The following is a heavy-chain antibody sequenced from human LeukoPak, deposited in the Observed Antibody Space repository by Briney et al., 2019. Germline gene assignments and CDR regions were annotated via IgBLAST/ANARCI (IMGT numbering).Heavy chain of an antibody. CDR3: ARDCGYSYGNDY. D-gene: IGHD5-18*01. J-gene: IGHJ4*02. V-gene: IGHV3-7*01. CDR1: GFTFTSYS. CDR2: IKQDGSEK. Sequence: GGSLRLSCAASGFTFTSYSMNWVRQAPGKGLEWVANIKQDGSEKYYVDSVKGRFTISRDNAKNSLYLQMNSLRAEDTAVYYCARDCGYSYGNDYWGQGTLVTVSS.